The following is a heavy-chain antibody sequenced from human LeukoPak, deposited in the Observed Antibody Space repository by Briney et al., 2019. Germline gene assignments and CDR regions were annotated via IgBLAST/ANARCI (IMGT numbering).Heavy chain of an antibody. CDR3: TRVHMAGNRASDI. V-gene: IGHV3-74*01. Sequence: GGSLRLSCAASGFTFNKYWMHWVRQAPGKGLAWVSRLNNDGSSTSYADSVKGRFTISRDNAKNTLYLHMNSLRDEDTAAYYCTRVHMAGNRASDIWGQGTVVTVSS. CDR1: GFTFNKYW. J-gene: IGHJ3*02. CDR2: LNNDGSST. D-gene: IGHD6-19*01.